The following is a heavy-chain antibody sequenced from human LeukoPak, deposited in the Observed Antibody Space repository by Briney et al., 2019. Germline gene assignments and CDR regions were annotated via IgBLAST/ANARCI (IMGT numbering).Heavy chain of an antibody. J-gene: IGHJ4*02. Sequence: GSLRLSCAASGFTFSSYSMNWVRQPPGKGLEWIGEINHSGSTNYNPSLKSRVTISVDTSKNQFSLKLSSVTAADTAVYYCARDITGTNYFDYWGQGTLVTVSS. CDR1: GFTFSSYS. D-gene: IGHD1-20*01. CDR3: ARDITGTNYFDY. V-gene: IGHV4-34*01. CDR2: INHSGST.